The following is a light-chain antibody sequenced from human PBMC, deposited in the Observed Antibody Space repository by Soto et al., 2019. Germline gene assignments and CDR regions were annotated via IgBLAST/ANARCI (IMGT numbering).Light chain of an antibody. Sequence: DIQMTQSPSSVSASVGDRVTITCRASQGITSWLAWYQQKPGKAPKLLIYAASSLQSGVPLRFRGSGSGTVFPLPIGSPHPEVCEPYFCQQATGSPPSCGGGTKGE. V-gene: IGKV1-12*01. CDR3: QQATGSPPS. CDR2: AAS. CDR1: QGITSW. J-gene: IGKJ4*01.